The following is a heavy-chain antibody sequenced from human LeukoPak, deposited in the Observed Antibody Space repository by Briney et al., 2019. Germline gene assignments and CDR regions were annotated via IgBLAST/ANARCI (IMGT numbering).Heavy chain of an antibody. CDR3: ARAQYYYDSSGLNI. J-gene: IGHJ4*02. D-gene: IGHD3-22*01. V-gene: IGHV4-39*01. Sequence: SETLSLTCTVAGGSISSSSYYWGWIRQPPGKGLEWIASLYSGGSTYSNPSFKSQVTISVDTSNNSFSLSLNSVTAADTAVYYCARAQYYYDSSGLNICGQGTLVTVSS. CDR1: GGSISSSSYY. CDR2: LYSGGST.